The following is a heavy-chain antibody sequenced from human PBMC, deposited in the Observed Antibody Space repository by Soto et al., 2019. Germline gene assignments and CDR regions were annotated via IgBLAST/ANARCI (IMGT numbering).Heavy chain of an antibody. CDR1: GYSFTSYW. Sequence: PGESLKISCKGSGYSFTSYWIGWVRQMPGKGLEWMGIIYPGDSDTRYSPSFQGQVTISADKSISTACLQWSSLKASDTAMYYCAIHCFRHTDHHDRMYFWTQGTTDLVSS. CDR3: AIHCFRHTDHHDRMYF. D-gene: IGHD1-1*01. V-gene: IGHV5-51*01. J-gene: IGHJ6*02. CDR2: IYPGDSDT.